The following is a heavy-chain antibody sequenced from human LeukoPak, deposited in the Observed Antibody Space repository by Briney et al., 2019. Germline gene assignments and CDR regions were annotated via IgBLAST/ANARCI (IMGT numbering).Heavy chain of an antibody. CDR3: ARVVTPARIDY. Sequence: ASVKVSCKASGYTFTSYGISWVRQAPGQGLEWMGWMNPNSGNTGYAQKFQGRVTMTRNTSISTAYMELSSLRSEDTAVYYCARVVTPARIDYWGQGTLVTVSS. CDR2: MNPNSGNT. J-gene: IGHJ4*02. D-gene: IGHD4-23*01. CDR1: GYTFTSYG. V-gene: IGHV1-8*02.